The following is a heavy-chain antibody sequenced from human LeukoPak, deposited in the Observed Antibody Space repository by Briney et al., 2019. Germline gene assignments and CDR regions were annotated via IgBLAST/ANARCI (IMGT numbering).Heavy chain of an antibody. CDR3: ARGYSSSWSYFDY. Sequence: APVKVSCKASGYTFTSYAMHWVRQAPGQRLEWMGWINAGNGNTKYSQKFQGRVTITRDTSASTAYMELSSLRSEDTAVYYCARGYSSSWSYFDYWGQGTLVTVSS. CDR2: INAGNGNT. V-gene: IGHV1-3*01. J-gene: IGHJ4*02. CDR1: GYTFTSYA. D-gene: IGHD6-13*01.